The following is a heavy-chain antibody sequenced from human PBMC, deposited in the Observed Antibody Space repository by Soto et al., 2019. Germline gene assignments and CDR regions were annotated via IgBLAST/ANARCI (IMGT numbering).Heavy chain of an antibody. CDR3: AKHLRFSEWFFDC. CDR1: GFTFSTYG. V-gene: IGHV3-23*01. D-gene: IGHD3-3*01. J-gene: IGHJ4*02. Sequence: GGSLRLSCAASGFTFSTYGMSWVRQAPGKGLEWVSVVSGSGGTTYYADSVKGRFTISRDNSKNTLYLQMNSLRAEDTAVYYCAKHLRFSEWFFDCWGQGTLVTVSS. CDR2: VSGSGGTT.